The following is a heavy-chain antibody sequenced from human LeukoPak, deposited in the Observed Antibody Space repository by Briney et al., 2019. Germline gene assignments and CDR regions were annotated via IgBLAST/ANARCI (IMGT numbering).Heavy chain of an antibody. J-gene: IGHJ4*02. CDR2: IYYSGST. Sequence: SQTLSLTCTVSGGSISSGGFYWSWIRQHPGKGLEWIGYIYYSGSTYYNPSLKSRVTISVDTSKNQFSLKLSSVTAADTAVYYYARADKYYDFWSGYYHQKGYFDYWGQGTLVTVSS. CDR1: GGSISSGGFY. D-gene: IGHD3-3*01. V-gene: IGHV4-31*03. CDR3: ARADKYYDFWSGYYHQKGYFDY.